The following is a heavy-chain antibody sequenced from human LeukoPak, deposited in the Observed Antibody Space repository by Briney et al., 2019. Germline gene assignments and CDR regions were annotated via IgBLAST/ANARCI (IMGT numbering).Heavy chain of an antibody. CDR2: IYYSGST. J-gene: IGHJ6*02. V-gene: IGHV4-59*01. D-gene: IGHD6-19*01. CDR1: GGSISRYY. Sequence: PSETLSLTCTVSGGSISRYYWSWIRQPPGKGLEWIGYIYYSGSTNYNPSLKSRVTISVDTSKNQFSLKLSSVTAADTAVYYCARAGWYSPPYYYYGMDVWGQGTTVTVSS. CDR3: ARAGWYSPPYYYYGMDV.